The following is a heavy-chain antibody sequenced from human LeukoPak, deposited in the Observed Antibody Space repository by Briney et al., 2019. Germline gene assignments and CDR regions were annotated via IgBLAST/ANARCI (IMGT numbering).Heavy chain of an antibody. Sequence: ASVKVSCKASGYTFTSYGISWVRQAPGQGLEWMGWISAYNGNTNYAQKLQGRVTMTRDMSTSTVYMELSSLRSEDTAVYYCARDWYYGSGNYWGQGTLVTVSS. CDR3: ARDWYYGSGNY. V-gene: IGHV1-18*01. J-gene: IGHJ4*02. D-gene: IGHD3-10*01. CDR1: GYTFTSYG. CDR2: ISAYNGNT.